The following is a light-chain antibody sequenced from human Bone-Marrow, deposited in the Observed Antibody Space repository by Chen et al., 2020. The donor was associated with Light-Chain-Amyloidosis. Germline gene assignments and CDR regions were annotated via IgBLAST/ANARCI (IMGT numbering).Light chain of an antibody. J-gene: IGLJ3*02. CDR1: NIAYTS. CDR3: QVWDRSSDRPV. Sequence: SYVLTHPSSVSVATGQTATIACGGNNIAYTSVHWYQQTPGQAPLLVGYDDSDRPSGIPERVSGSNSGNTATLTISRVEAGDEADYYCQVWDRSSDRPVFGGGTKLTVL. CDR2: DDS. V-gene: IGLV3-21*02.